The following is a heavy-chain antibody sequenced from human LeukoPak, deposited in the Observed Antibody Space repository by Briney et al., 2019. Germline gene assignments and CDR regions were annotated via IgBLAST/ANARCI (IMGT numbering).Heavy chain of an antibody. D-gene: IGHD5-24*01. Sequence: PSEALSLTCTVSGGSINTDTYYWGWIRQSPGTGLEWIASIYYSGTTRYNSALKSRVTISVQTSNNQFSLKLSSVTAADTAVYYCARSSSILTIPTFDYWGRGTLVTVSS. J-gene: IGHJ4*02. CDR3: ARSSSILTIPTFDY. CDR1: GGSINTDTYY. V-gene: IGHV4-39*07. CDR2: IYYSGTT.